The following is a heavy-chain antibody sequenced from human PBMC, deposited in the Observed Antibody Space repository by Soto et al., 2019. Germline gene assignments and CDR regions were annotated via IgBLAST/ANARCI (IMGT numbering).Heavy chain of an antibody. D-gene: IGHD3-22*01. CDR3: ATYDSSDYYSGSPIGWFDP. CDR1: GGSISSGGYY. CDR2: IYYSGST. V-gene: IGHV4-31*03. Sequence: SETLSLTCTVSGGSISSGGYYWSWIRQHPGKGLEWIGYIYYSGSTYYNPSLKSRVTISVDTSKNQFSLKLSSVTAADTAVYYCATYDSSDYYSGSPIGWFDPWGQGTLVTVSS. J-gene: IGHJ5*02.